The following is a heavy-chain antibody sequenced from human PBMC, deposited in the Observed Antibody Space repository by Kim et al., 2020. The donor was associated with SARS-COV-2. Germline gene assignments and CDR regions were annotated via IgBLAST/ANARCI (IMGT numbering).Heavy chain of an antibody. V-gene: IGHV1-18*04. CDR1: GYTFTSYG. CDR2: ISAYNGNT. CDR3: ARLETIVAHHNWFDP. J-gene: IGHJ5*02. D-gene: IGHD5-12*01. Sequence: ASVKVSCKASGYTFTSYGISWVRQAPGQGLEWMGWISAYNGNTNYAQKLQGRVTMTTDTSTSTAYMELRSLRSDDTAVYYCARLETIVAHHNWFDPWGQGTLVTVSS.